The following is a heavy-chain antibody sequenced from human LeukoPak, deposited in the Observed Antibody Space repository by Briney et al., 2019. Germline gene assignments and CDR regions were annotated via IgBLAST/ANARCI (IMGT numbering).Heavy chain of an antibody. CDR1: GFTFSSHS. D-gene: IGHD4-11*01. V-gene: IGHV3-30*03. Sequence: GGSLRLSCAASGFTFSSHSMNWVRQAPGKGLQWVAVISYDGNTIHYADSVKGRFIISRDTSKNTLYLQMNSLRAEDTAVYYCARSGGLQKFDYWGQGTLVTVSS. J-gene: IGHJ4*02. CDR2: ISYDGNTI. CDR3: ARSGGLQKFDY.